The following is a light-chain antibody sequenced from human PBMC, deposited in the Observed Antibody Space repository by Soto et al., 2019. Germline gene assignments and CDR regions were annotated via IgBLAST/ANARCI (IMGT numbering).Light chain of an antibody. V-gene: IGLV2-14*01. J-gene: IGLJ1*01. CDR3: SSYTSSSTLV. CDR2: EVS. CDR1: SSDVGGYKY. Sequence: QSALTQPASVSGSPGQSITISCTGTSSDVGGYKYVSWYQQHPGKAPKLMIYEVSNRPSGVSYRFSGSKSGNTAPLTISGLQAADEADYYCSSYTSSSTLVFGTGTKLTVL.